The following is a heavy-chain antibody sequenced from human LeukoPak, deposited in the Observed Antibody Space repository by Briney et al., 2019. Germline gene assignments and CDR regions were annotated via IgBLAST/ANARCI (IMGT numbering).Heavy chain of an antibody. D-gene: IGHD3-22*01. CDR2: IYYSGST. CDR1: GGSISSYY. J-gene: IGHJ4*02. V-gene: IGHV4-59*08. Sequence: SETLSLTCTVSGGSISSYYWSWIRQPPGKGLEWIGYIYYSGSTNYNPSLKSRVTISIDTSKNQFYLKLSSLTAADTAVYYCARRDDSSGYHKIFDYWGPGTLVTVSS. CDR3: ARRDDSSGYHKIFDY.